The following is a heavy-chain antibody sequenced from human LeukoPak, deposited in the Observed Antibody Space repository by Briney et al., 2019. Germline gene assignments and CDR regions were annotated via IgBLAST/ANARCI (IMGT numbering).Heavy chain of an antibody. D-gene: IGHD4-17*01. CDR3: ARGPLTMTRGFDP. V-gene: IGHV4-34*01. CDR1: GGSFSGYY. CDR2: INHSGNT. J-gene: IGHJ5*02. Sequence: SETLSLTCAVYGGSFSGYYWSWIRQPPGKGLEWIGEINHSGNTNYNPSLKSRVTISVDTSKNQFSLNLNSVTAADTAVYYCARGPLTMTRGFDPWGQGTLVTVSS.